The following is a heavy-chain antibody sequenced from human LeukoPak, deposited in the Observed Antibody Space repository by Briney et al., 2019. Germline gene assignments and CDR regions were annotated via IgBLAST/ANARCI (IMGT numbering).Heavy chain of an antibody. J-gene: IGHJ4*02. Sequence: GGSLRLSCAASGFTFSTYAMHWVRQAPGKGLEWVAVIWHDGSNKYYADSVKGRFTISRDNSKNTLYLQMDSLRAEDTAVYYCARSQYCSGGSCYRLVDYWGQGTLVTVSS. D-gene: IGHD2-15*01. V-gene: IGHV3-33*01. CDR2: IWHDGSNK. CDR1: GFTFSTYA. CDR3: ARSQYCSGGSCYRLVDY.